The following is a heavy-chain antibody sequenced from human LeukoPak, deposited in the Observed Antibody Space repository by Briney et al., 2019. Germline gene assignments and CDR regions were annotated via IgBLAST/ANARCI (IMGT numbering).Heavy chain of an antibody. Sequence: SETLSLTCTVSGGSNSSYYWSWIRQPAGKGLEWIGRIYTSGSTNYNPSLKSRVTMSVDTSKNQFSLKLSSVTAADTAVYYCARRYCSSTSCWWDWFDPWGQGTLVTVSS. D-gene: IGHD2-2*01. V-gene: IGHV4-4*07. J-gene: IGHJ5*02. CDR3: ARRYCSSTSCWWDWFDP. CDR1: GGSNSSYY. CDR2: IYTSGST.